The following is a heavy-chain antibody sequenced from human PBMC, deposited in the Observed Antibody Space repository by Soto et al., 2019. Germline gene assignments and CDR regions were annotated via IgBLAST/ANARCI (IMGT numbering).Heavy chain of an antibody. D-gene: IGHD3-22*01. CDR3: ARDWFYSDRSGYRHLGY. Sequence: GASVKVSCKASGYTFSSYGISWVRQAPGQGLEWMGWISAYNGNTNSAQKLQGRVTMTTDTSTSTAYMELRSLRSDDTAVYYCARDWFYSDRSGYRHLGYWGQGTLVTVSS. CDR1: GYTFSSYG. J-gene: IGHJ4*02. CDR2: ISAYNGNT. V-gene: IGHV1-18*01.